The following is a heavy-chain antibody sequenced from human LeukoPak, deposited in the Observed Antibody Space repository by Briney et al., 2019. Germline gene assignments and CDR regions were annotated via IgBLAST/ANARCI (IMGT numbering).Heavy chain of an antibody. CDR3: VVIVLG. V-gene: IGHV3-74*01. CDR1: GFTITNYW. Sequence: GGSLRLSCAASGFTITNYWMHWVRQAPGQGLVWVSRISSDGTTTNYADSVRGQFTISRDNDKNMLYLQMNSLRAEDTAIYYCVVIVLGWGQGTLVTVSS. CDR2: ISSDGTTT. D-gene: IGHD2-8*02. J-gene: IGHJ4*02.